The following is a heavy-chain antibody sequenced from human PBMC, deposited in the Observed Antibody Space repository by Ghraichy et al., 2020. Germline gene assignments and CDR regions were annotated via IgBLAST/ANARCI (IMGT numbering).Heavy chain of an antibody. CDR1: GFTFSSYA. CDR2: INGGGDNT. CDR3: AKGTASGTKYYFDY. J-gene: IGHJ4*02. D-gene: IGHD1/OR15-1a*01. V-gene: IGHV3-23*01. Sequence: GGSLRLSCAASGFTFSSYAMSWVRQAPGKGLDWVSAINGGGDNTYSADSVKGRFTISRDKSKNTLYLQMNSLRADDTAVYYCAKGTASGTKYYFDYWGQGTLVTVSS.